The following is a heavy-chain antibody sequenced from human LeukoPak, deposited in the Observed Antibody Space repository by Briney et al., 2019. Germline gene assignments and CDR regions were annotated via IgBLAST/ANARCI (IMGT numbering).Heavy chain of an antibody. J-gene: IGHJ4*02. CDR2: ISSFNSYI. V-gene: IGHV3-21*01. CDR1: GFTFSSYS. CDR3: ARHTRKRDGSYSDY. Sequence: GGSLRLSCAASGFTFSSYSMNWVRQAPGKGLEWVSFISSFNSYIYYADSVKGRFTISRDNAKNSLYLQMNSLRAEDTAVYYCARHTRKRDGSYSDYWGQGTLVTVSS. D-gene: IGHD1-26*01.